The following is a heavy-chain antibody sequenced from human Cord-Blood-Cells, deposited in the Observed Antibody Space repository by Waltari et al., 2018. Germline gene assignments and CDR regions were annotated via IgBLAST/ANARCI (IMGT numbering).Heavy chain of an antibody. V-gene: IGHV3-23*01. CDR2: ISGSGGST. Sequence: EVQLLESGGGLVQPGGSLRLSCAASGFTFRSYAMSWVRQAPGKGLEWVSAISGSGGSTYYADSVKGRFTISRDNSKNTLYLQMNSLRAEDTAVYYCARYSGSYPSLFDYWGQGTLVTVSS. CDR1: GFTFRSYA. J-gene: IGHJ4*02. D-gene: IGHD1-26*01. CDR3: ARYSGSYPSLFDY.